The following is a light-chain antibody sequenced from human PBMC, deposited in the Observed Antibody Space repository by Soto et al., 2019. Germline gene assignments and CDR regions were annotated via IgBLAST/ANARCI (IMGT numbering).Light chain of an antibody. V-gene: IGKV3-20*01. Sequence: EIVLTQSPGTLSVSPGEGATLSCRASQSVGRNYLAWYQHKPGQAPRLLIYDASSRATGIPDRFSGSGSGTDFTLTISRLEPEDFAVYYCQQYACSPLTFGGGTKVETK. CDR3: QQYACSPLT. CDR2: DAS. CDR1: QSVGRNY. J-gene: IGKJ4*01.